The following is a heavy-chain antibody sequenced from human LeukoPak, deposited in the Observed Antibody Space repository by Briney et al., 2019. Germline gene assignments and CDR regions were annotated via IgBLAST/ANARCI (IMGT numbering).Heavy chain of an antibody. CDR2: ISYDGSNK. CDR3: AKRGGYSSSSHYYYMDV. D-gene: IGHD6-6*01. J-gene: IGHJ6*03. V-gene: IGHV3-30-3*02. CDR1: GFTFSSYA. Sequence: GGSLRLSCAASGFTFSSYAMHWVRQAPGKGLEWVAVISYDGSNKYYADSVKVQFTISRDNSKNTLYLQMNSLRAEDTAVYYCAKRGGYSSSSHYYYMDVWGKGTTVTVSS.